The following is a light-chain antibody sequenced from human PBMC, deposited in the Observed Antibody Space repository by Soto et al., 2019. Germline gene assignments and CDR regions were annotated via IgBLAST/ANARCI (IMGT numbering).Light chain of an antibody. J-gene: IGKJ1*01. V-gene: IGKV3-15*01. CDR2: GAS. Sequence: EIVMTQSPATLSVSPGERATLSCRASQSVSSNLAWYQQKPGQAPRLLIYGASTRATGIPASSRGSGSGTEFPLTTSRLQSEDFAVYYCQQYNNWRTFGQGTKVDIK. CDR3: QQYNNWRT. CDR1: QSVSSN.